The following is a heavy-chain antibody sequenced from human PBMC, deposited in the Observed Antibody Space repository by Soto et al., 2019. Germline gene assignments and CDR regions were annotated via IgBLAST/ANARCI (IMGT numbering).Heavy chain of an antibody. Sequence: PSETLSLTCTVSGGSISSYYWSWIRQPPGKGLEWIAYIYYSGSTNHNPSLESRVTISVDTSKNQFSLKLSSVTAADTAVYYCARASGTRWFDPWGQGTLVTVSS. J-gene: IGHJ5*02. CDR3: ARASGTRWFDP. CDR2: IYYSGST. V-gene: IGHV4-59*01. D-gene: IGHD1-26*01. CDR1: GGSISSYY.